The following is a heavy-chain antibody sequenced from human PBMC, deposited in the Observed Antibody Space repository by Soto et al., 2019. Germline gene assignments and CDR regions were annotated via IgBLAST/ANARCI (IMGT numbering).Heavy chain of an antibody. Sequence: SETLSLTCTVSGASISGYYWNWIRQPPGKGLEWIGYIYNSGSTNYNPSLKSRVTISADTSNNQFSLKLTSATAADTAVYHCARGYYDSRGSSAPFDYWGQGTLVTVSS. CDR1: GASISGYY. D-gene: IGHD3-22*01. J-gene: IGHJ4*02. CDR3: ARGYYDSRGSSAPFDY. V-gene: IGHV4-59*01. CDR2: IYNSGST.